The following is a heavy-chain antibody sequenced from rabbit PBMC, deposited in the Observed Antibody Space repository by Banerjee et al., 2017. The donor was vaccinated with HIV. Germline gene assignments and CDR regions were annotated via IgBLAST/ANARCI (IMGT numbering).Heavy chain of an antibody. V-gene: IGHV1S47*01. CDR1: GNDFSAYA. D-gene: IGHD8-1*01. CDR2: LYPIYAAT. Sequence: QQHLEESGGDLVKPEGSLTLTCNASGNDFSAYAIRWVRQAPGKGLEWIAFLYPIYAATDYASWVNGRFTVSLDNAQNTVFLQMTSLTAADTATYFCARDLGGSSDLWGQGTLVTVS. J-gene: IGHJ4*01. CDR3: ARDLGGSSDL.